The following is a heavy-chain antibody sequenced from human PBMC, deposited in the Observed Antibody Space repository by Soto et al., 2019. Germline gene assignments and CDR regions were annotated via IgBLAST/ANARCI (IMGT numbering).Heavy chain of an antibody. CDR1: GASIINLY. CDR3: ATGGAYYLDS. V-gene: IGHV4-4*07. CDR2: IYTRGST. Sequence: SVTRSHTCPVSGASIINLYWSWLRQSARKGLEWIGRIYTRGSTDYNPSLKSRVTMSIDTSKNQVSLTLSSVTAADTAVYYCATGGAYYLDSCGQGIRVTVSS. J-gene: IGHJ4*02.